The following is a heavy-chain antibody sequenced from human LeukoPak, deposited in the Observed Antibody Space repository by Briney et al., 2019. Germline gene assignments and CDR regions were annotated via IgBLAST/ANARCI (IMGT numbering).Heavy chain of an antibody. D-gene: IGHD1-14*01. CDR2: IDPKNGGT. Sequence: ASVKVSCKASGYTFSDYWIHWVRQAPGQGLEWMGWIDPKNGGTNYAQKFRGRVTMTTDSSFTTVYMDLSRLISDDTAAYYRSRGGLYHGFDYWGQGTLVTVSS. CDR3: SRGGLYHGFDY. J-gene: IGHJ4*02. V-gene: IGHV1-2*02. CDR1: GYTFSDYW.